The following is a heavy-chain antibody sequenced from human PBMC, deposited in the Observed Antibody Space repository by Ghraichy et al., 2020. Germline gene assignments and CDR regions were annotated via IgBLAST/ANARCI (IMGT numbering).Heavy chain of an antibody. D-gene: IGHD6-19*01. J-gene: IGHJ6*02. CDR2: INSDGSST. Sequence: GESLNISCAASGFSLSSYWMHWVRQAPGKGLVWVSRINSDGSSTSYADSVKGRFTISRDNAKNTLYLQMNSLRVEDTAVYYCARFSSGWWGWGQGTTVIVSS. CDR3: ARFSSGWWG. CDR1: GFSLSSYW. V-gene: IGHV3-74*01.